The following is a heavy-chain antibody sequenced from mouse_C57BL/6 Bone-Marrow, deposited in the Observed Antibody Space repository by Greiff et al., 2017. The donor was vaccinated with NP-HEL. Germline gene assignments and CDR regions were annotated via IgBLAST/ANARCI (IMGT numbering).Heavy chain of an antibody. CDR2: INSDGSGT. Sequence: EVKVEESEGGLVQPGSSMKLSCTASGFTFSDYYMAWVRQIPEKGLEWVANINSDGSGTCYLDPLKSRSIISGDNAKNILYMQMNSLTSEDTAAYYCARDRNSYAYWYFDVWGTGTTVTVSS. CDR1: GFTFSDYY. V-gene: IGHV5-16*01. D-gene: IGHD1-1*01. J-gene: IGHJ1*03. CDR3: ARDRNSYAYWYFDV.